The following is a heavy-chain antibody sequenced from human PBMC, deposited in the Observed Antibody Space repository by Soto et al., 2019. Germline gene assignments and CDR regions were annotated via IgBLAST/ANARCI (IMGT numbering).Heavy chain of an antibody. CDR3: ARGLRPTYYYDSVEAFDI. CDR1: GGTFSSYA. Sequence: QVQLVQSGAEVKKPGSSVKVSCKASGGTFSSYAISWVRQAPGQGLEWMGGIIPIFGTANYAQKFQGRVTITADESTSTAYMELGSLRSEDTAVYYCARGLRPTYYYDSVEAFDIWGQGTMVTVSS. D-gene: IGHD3-22*01. CDR2: IIPIFGTA. J-gene: IGHJ3*02. V-gene: IGHV1-69*01.